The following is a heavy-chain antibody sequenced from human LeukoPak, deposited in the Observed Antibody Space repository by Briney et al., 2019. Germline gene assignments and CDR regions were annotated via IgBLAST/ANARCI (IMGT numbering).Heavy chain of an antibody. Sequence: SVKVSCKASGGTFSSYAISWVRQAPGQGLEWMGRIIPILGIANYAQKFQGRVTITADKSTSTAYMELSSLRSEDTAVYYCARDYYDSSGYYLKYWGQGTLVTVSS. V-gene: IGHV1-69*04. J-gene: IGHJ4*02. CDR3: ARDYYDSSGYYLKY. CDR2: IIPILGIA. D-gene: IGHD3-22*01. CDR1: GGTFSSYA.